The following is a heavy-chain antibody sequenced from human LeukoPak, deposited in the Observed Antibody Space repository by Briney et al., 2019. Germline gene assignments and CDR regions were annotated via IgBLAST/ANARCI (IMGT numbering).Heavy chain of an antibody. Sequence: GGSLRLSCAASGFTFSSYWMSWVRQAPGKGLEWVANIKQDGSEKYYVDSVKGRFTFSRDNAKNSLYLQMNSLRAEDTAVYYCATDLIHYYASGAKTWGQGTLVTVSS. J-gene: IGHJ5*02. V-gene: IGHV3-7*01. CDR1: GFTFSSYW. CDR3: ATDLIHYYASGAKT. D-gene: IGHD3-10*01. CDR2: IKQDGSEK.